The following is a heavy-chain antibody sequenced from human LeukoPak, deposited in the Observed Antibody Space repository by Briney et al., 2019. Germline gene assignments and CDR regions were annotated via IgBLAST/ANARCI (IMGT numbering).Heavy chain of an antibody. J-gene: IGHJ4*02. CDR3: ARGELEPSYFGY. Sequence: SETLSLTCTVSGDSFSAYYWSWIRQPPGRGLEWIGYIYSSGNTNYNPSLKSRVTISVGTSKKQHSLKLTSVTAADTAVYYCARGELEPSYFGYWGQGTLVTVSS. V-gene: IGHV4-4*09. D-gene: IGHD1-1*01. CDR2: IYSSGNT. CDR1: GDSFSAYY.